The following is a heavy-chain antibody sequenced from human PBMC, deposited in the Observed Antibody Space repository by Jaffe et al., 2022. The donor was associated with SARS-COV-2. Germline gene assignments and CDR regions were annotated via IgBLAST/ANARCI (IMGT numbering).Heavy chain of an antibody. D-gene: IGHD6-19*01. CDR2: IYWDDDK. CDR1: GFSLSTSGVG. V-gene: IGHV2-5*02. Sequence: QITLKESGPTLVKPTQTLTLTCTFSGFSLSTSGVGVGWIRQPPGKALEWLALIYWDDDKRYSPSLKSRLTITKDTSKNQVVLTMTNMDPVDTATYYCAHSVGKRRGYSSFMYFDLWGRGTLVTVSS. CDR3: AHSVGKRRGYSSFMYFDL. J-gene: IGHJ2*01.